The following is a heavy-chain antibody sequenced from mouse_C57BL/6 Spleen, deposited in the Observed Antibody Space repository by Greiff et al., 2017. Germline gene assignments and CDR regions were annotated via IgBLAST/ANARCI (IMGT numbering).Heavy chain of an antibody. CDR1: GYTFTSYW. V-gene: IGHV1-52*01. D-gene: IGHD1-1*01. CDR2: IDPSDSET. J-gene: IGHJ2*01. Sequence: VQLQQPGAELVRPGSSVKLSCKASGYTFTSYWMHWVKQRPIQGLEWIGNIDPSDSETHYNQKFKDKATLTVAKSSSTAYMQLSSLTSEDSAVYYCARGYYGSSAYWGQGTTLTVSS. CDR3: ARGYYGSSAY.